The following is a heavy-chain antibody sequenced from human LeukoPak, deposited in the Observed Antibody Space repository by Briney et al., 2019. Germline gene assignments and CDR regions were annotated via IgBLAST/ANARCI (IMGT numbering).Heavy chain of an antibody. Sequence: GGSLRLSCAASGFTFSNSAMYWVRQAPGKGLEFVSVISTNGDRTYYADSVKGRFTISRDNSKNTLYLQMGSLRADYMAVYYCARGLAISSSSWYDTFDYWGQGALVTVSS. V-gene: IGHV3-64*02. CDR3: ARGLAISSSSWYDTFDY. CDR1: GFTFSNSA. D-gene: IGHD6-13*01. CDR2: ISTNGDRT. J-gene: IGHJ4*02.